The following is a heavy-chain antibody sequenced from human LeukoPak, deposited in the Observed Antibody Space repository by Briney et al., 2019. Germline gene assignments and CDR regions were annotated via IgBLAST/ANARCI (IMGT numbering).Heavy chain of an antibody. D-gene: IGHD3-16*01. CDR3: ARNDYNFDY. CDR1: GFTFRNYE. CDR2: ISSSGSTI. J-gene: IGHJ4*02. V-gene: IGHV3-48*03. Sequence: GGSLRLSCAASGFTFRNYEMNWVRQAPGKGLEWVSYISSSGSTIYYADSVQGRFTISRDNAKNSLYLQMSSLRVEDTAVYYCARNDYNFDYWGQGTLVTVSS.